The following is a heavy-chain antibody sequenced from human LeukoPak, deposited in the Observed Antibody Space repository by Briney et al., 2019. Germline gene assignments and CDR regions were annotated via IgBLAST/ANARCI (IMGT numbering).Heavy chain of an antibody. Sequence: PGGSLRLSCAASGLTFSNSWMVWVRQAPGKGLEWVAVIWYDGSIQYCADSVKGRFTISRDNSNNTVYLQMNSLRAEDTAVYHCARARYGSSWYALDYWGQGTLVTVSS. V-gene: IGHV3-33*08. D-gene: IGHD6-13*01. CDR3: ARARYGSSWYALDY. CDR2: IWYDGSIQ. J-gene: IGHJ4*02. CDR1: GLTFSNSW.